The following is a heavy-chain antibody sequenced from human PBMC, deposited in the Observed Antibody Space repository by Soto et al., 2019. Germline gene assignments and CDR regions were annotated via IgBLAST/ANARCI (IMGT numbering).Heavy chain of an antibody. CDR1: GGSISSGGYS. J-gene: IGHJ5*02. CDR3: AIVPTP. Sequence: SETLSLTCAVSGGSISSGGYSWSWIRQPPGKGLEWIGYIYHSGSTYYNPSLKSRVTISVDRSKNQFSLKLNSMTAADTAVYYCAIVPTPWGQGTLVTVS. CDR2: IYHSGST. V-gene: IGHV4-30-2*01.